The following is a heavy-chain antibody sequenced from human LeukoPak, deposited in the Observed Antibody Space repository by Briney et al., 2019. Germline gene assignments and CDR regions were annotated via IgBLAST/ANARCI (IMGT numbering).Heavy chain of an antibody. Sequence: ASVKVSCKVSGYTLTELSMHWVRQAPGKGLEWMGGFDPEDGETIYAQKFQGRVTMTEDTSTDTAYMELSSLRSEDTAVYYCATEKVGRRGIQLWLYYGMDVWVQGTTVTVSS. D-gene: IGHD5-18*01. CDR3: ATEKVGRRGIQLWLYYGMDV. V-gene: IGHV1-24*01. CDR2: FDPEDGET. J-gene: IGHJ6*02. CDR1: GYTLTELS.